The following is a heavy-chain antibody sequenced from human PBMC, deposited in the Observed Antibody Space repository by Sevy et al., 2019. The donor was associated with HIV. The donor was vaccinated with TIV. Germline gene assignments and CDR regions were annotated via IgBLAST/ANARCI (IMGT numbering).Heavy chain of an antibody. J-gene: IGHJ6*03. CDR3: AKDGKPVLLWFGESEGVRGTDYYYYMDV. CDR2: ISGSGGST. CDR1: GFTFSSYA. V-gene: IGHV3-23*01. D-gene: IGHD3-10*01. Sequence: GGSLRLSCAASGFTFSSYAMSWVRQAPGKGLEWVSAISGSGGSTYYADSVKGRFTISRDNSKNTLYLQRNSLRAEDTAVYYCAKDGKPVLLWFGESEGVRGTDYYYYMDVWGKGTTVTVSS.